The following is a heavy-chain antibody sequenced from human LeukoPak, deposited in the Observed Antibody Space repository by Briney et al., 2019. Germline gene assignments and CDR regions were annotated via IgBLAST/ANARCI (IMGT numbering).Heavy chain of an antibody. D-gene: IGHD3-10*01. V-gene: IGHV3-23*01. Sequence: GGTLRLSCAASGFTFSSFPMSWVRQAPGKGLEWVSGIGGSGLSTYYADSVKGRFTISRDNSKNTLSLQMNSLRVEDTAVYYCARDSSMLRGPLVIYYFDFWGQGTLVTVSS. J-gene: IGHJ4*02. CDR1: GFTFSSFP. CDR3: ARDSSMLRGPLVIYYFDF. CDR2: IGGSGLST.